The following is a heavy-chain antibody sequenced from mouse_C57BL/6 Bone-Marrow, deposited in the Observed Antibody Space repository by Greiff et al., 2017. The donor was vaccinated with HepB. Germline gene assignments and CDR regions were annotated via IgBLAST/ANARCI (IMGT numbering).Heavy chain of an antibody. CDR2: IRSKSSNYAT. V-gene: IGHV10-3*01. Sequence: EVQGVESGGGLVQPKGSLKLSCAASGFTFNTYAMHWVRQAPGKGLEWVARIRSKSSNYATYYADSVKDRFTISRNESQSMLYLQMNHLKTEDTAMYYCVGDGTMDYAMDYWGQGTSVTVSS. CDR3: VGDGTMDYAMDY. CDR1: GFTFNTYA. J-gene: IGHJ4*01. D-gene: IGHD4-1*01.